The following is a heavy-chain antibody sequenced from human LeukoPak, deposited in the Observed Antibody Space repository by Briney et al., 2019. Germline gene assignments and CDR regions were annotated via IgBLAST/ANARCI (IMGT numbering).Heavy chain of an antibody. CDR2: IYSGGST. CDR3: ARYSGSYVYYFDY. CDR1: GFTVSSNY. J-gene: IGHJ4*02. Sequence: GGSLRLSCAASGFTVSSNYMSWVRQAPGKGLEWVSVIYSGGSTYYADSVKGRFTISRDNSKNTLYLQMNSLRAEDTAVYYCARYSGSYVYYFDYWGQGTLVTISS. V-gene: IGHV3-66*01. D-gene: IGHD1-26*01.